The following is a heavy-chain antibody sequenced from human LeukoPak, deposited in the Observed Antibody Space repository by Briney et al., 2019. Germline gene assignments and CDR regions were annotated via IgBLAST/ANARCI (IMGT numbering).Heavy chain of an antibody. V-gene: IGHV4-59*01. D-gene: IGHD3-22*01. J-gene: IGHJ4*02. CDR2: IYYSGST. CDR1: GGSISNYY. Sequence: SETLSLTCTVSGGSISNYYWSWIRQPPGTGLEWIGYIYYSGSTNYNPSLKSRVTISVDTSKNQFSLKLSSVTAADTAVYYCARARQNYFDSSGPSLNYWGQGTLVTVSS. CDR3: ARARQNYFDSSGPSLNY.